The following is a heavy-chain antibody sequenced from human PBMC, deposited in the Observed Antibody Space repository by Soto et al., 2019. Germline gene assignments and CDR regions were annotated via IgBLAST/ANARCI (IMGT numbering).Heavy chain of an antibody. CDR1: GFTFSSYG. J-gene: IGHJ6*02. V-gene: IGHV3-30*18. CDR2: ISYDGSNK. D-gene: IGHD6-6*01. Sequence: GGSLRLSCAACGFTFSSYGMPWVRQAPGKGLEWVAVISYDGSNKYYADSVKGRFTISRDNSKNTLYLQMNSLRAEDTAVYYCAKTLDRIAARPAPYYYYYYYGMDVWGQGTTVTVSS. CDR3: AKTLDRIAARPAPYYYYYYYGMDV.